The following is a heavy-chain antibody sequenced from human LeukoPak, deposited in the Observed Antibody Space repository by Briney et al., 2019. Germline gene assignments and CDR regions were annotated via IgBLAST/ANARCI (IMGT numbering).Heavy chain of an antibody. J-gene: IGHJ3*02. CDR2: INSGSYTI. Sequence: GGSLRLSCAASGLTFNKAWMTWVRQAPGKGLEWVSHINSGSYTIYYADSVKGRFTISRDNAGNSLYLQMNSLRDEDTAVYYCARVLLERPGIDSFDMWGQGAMVTVSS. D-gene: IGHD1-1*01. V-gene: IGHV3-48*02. CDR1: GLTFNKAW. CDR3: ARVLLERPGIDSFDM.